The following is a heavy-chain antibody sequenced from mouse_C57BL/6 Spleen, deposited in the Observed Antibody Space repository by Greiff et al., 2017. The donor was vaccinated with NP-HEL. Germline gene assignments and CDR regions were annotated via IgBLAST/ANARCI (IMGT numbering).Heavy chain of an antibody. V-gene: IGHV6-3*01. D-gene: IGHD1-1*01. CDR3: TATVVARGYYDY. Sequence: EVQLQQSGGGLVQPGGSMKLSCVASGFTFSNYWMNCVRQSPEKGLEWVAQIRLKSDNSANHYAESVKGRFTISRDDAKSSVSLQMNNFRTEDTGTYYCTATVVARGYYDYWGQGTTLTVSS. CDR2: IRLKSDNSAN. J-gene: IGHJ2*01. CDR1: GFTFSNYW.